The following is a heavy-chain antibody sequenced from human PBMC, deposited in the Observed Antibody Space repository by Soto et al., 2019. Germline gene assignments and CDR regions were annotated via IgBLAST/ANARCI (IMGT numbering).Heavy chain of an antibody. D-gene: IGHD2-2*01. CDR3: GAYCPRNYCYDWFDP. CDR2: LYYTGTT. CDR1: GGSIGSSSYY. J-gene: IGHJ5*02. Sequence: SETLSLTCSVSGGSIGSSSYYFGWIRQPPGKGLEWIGSLYYTGTTYYNSSLKSRVTISADKSQNQFSLRLSSVTAADTAVYYCGAYCPRNYCYDWFDPWGQGTLVTVSS. V-gene: IGHV4-39*01.